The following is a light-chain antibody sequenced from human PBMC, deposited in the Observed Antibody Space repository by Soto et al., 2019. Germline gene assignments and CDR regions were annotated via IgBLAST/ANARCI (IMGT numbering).Light chain of an antibody. J-gene: IGKJ4*01. CDR3: QQYGSSPQGLT. CDR1: QSVSSSD. CDR2: GSS. Sequence: EIVLTQSPGTLSLSPGERATLSCRASQSVSSSDLAWYQQKPGQAPRLLIYGSSSRATGIPDRFSGSGSGKDFALTISRLEPEDFAVYYCQQYGSSPQGLTFGGGTKVEIK. V-gene: IGKV3-20*01.